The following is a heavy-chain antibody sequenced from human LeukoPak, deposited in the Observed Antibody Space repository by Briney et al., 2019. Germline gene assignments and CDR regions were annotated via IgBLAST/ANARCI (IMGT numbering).Heavy chain of an antibody. CDR2: IYHSGST. CDR3: ARAVVVTATHLDAFDI. Sequence: PSETLSLTCTVSGYSISSGYYWGWIRQPPGKGLEWIGSIYHSGSTNYNPSLKSRVTISVDTSKNQFSLKLSSVTAADTAVYYCARAVVVTATHLDAFDIWGQGTMVTVSS. D-gene: IGHD2-21*02. V-gene: IGHV4-38-2*02. CDR1: GYSISSGYY. J-gene: IGHJ3*02.